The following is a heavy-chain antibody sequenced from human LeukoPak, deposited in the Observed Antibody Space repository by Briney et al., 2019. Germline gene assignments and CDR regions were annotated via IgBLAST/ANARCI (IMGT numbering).Heavy chain of an antibody. CDR2: VSYDGSNK. D-gene: IGHD1-7*01. CDR1: GFTFSSYA. J-gene: IGHJ4*02. CDR3: ARVCSRAGTTCY. Sequence: GGSLRLSCAASGFTFSSYAMHWVRQAPGKGLEWVAVVSYDGSNKYYADSVKGRFTISRDNSKNTLYLQMSSLRAEDTAVYYCARVCSRAGTTCYWGQGTLVTVSS. V-gene: IGHV3-30*04.